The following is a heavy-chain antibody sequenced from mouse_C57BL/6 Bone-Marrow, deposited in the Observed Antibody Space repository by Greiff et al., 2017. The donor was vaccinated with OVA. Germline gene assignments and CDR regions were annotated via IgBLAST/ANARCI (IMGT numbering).Heavy chain of an antibody. D-gene: IGHD2-2*01. J-gene: IGHJ1*03. CDR2: IDPNSGGT. Sequence: VQLQQPGAELVKPGASVKLSCKASGYTFTSYWMHWVKQRPGRGLEWIGRIDPNSGGTKYNEKFKSKATLTVDKPSSTAYMQLSSLASEDSAGYYCARCVVTSDGYWYFDDWGTGTTVTVSS. CDR1: GYTFTSYW. CDR3: ARCVVTSDGYWYFDD. V-gene: IGHV1-72*01.